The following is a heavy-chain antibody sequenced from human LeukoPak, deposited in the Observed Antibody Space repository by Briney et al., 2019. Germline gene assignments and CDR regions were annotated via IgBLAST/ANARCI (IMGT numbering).Heavy chain of an antibody. CDR2: IIPIFGTA. Sequence: SVKVSCKASGGTFSSYAISWVRQAPGQGLEWMGGIIPIFGTANYAQKFQGRVTITADKSTSTAYMELSRLRSEDTAVYYCARRGPYYYDSAGPPTNYYYMDVWGKGTTVTVSS. D-gene: IGHD3-22*01. CDR1: GGTFSSYA. J-gene: IGHJ6*03. CDR3: ARRGPYYYDSAGPPTNYYYMDV. V-gene: IGHV1-69*06.